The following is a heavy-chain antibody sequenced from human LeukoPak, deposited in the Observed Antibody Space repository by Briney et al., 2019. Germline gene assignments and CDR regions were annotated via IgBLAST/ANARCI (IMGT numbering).Heavy chain of an antibody. V-gene: IGHV3-30*02. CDR3: AKNTKPTLVTPDF. CDR1: GFAFSSYG. D-gene: IGHD4-23*01. Sequence: HPGGSLRLSCAASGFAFSSYGMHWVRQAPGKGLEWVAVIPYDGSNTYYADSVKGRFTISRDNSKNTLYLQMNSLRAEDSAVYYCAKNTKPTLVTPDFWGQGTLVTVSS. CDR2: IPYDGSNT. J-gene: IGHJ4*02.